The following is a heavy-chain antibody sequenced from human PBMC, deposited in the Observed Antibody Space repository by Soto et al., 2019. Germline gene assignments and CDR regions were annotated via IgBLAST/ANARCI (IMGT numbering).Heavy chain of an antibody. CDR2: IYHSGST. V-gene: IGHV4-4*02. CDR3: ARMSISVTMVRGVHYYYYYMDV. J-gene: IGHJ6*03. CDR1: SGSISSSNW. D-gene: IGHD3-10*01. Sequence: QVQLQESGPGLVKPSGTLSLTCAVSSGSISSSNWWSWVRQPPGKGLEWIGEIYHSGSTNYNPSLQSRVTISVDKSKNQCSLKLSSVTAADTAVYYCARMSISVTMVRGVHYYYYYMDVWGKGTTVTVSS.